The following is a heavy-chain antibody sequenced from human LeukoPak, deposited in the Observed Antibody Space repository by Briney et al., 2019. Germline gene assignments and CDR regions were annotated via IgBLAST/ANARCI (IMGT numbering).Heavy chain of an antibody. CDR3: ARDSWSYYGKIPGDYFDY. V-gene: IGHV1-69*13. Sequence: GASVNVSCKASGGTFSSYAISWVRQAPGQGLEWMGGIIPIFGTANYAQKFQGRVTITADESTSTAYMELSSLRSEDTAVYYCARDSWSYYGKIPGDYFDYWGQGTLVTVSS. CDR2: IIPIFGTA. CDR1: GGTFSSYA. D-gene: IGHD1-26*01. J-gene: IGHJ4*02.